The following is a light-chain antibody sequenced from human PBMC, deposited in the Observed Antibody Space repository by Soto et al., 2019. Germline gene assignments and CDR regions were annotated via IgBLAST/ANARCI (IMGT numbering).Light chain of an antibody. J-gene: IGKJ2*02. CDR3: QQRDKWPST. V-gene: IGKV3-11*01. CDR2: DAY. Sequence: EVLLTQSPYTLSLPPGETATLSCSASKSVDRDVAWYQQKVGQAPRLLIYDAYTRATGVGARFAGSGSATDFSLTITSLEPEDFAVYYGQQRDKWPSTFGPGTKVEMK. CDR1: KSVDRD.